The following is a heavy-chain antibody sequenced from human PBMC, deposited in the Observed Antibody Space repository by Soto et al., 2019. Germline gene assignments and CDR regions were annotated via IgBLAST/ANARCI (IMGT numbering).Heavy chain of an antibody. CDR2: IHYSGNT. J-gene: IGHJ4*02. CDR1: GGSIRDPSYY. V-gene: IGHV4-39*01. Sequence: SETLSLTCSVSGGSIRDPSYYRTWIRQPPGKGPEWIGSIHYSGNTFYTPSLKSRVTTSVDTSKNQFSLRLSSVTAADTAIYYCARRGAGGADDFWGQGTLVTVSS. D-gene: IGHD2-15*01. CDR3: ARRGAGGADDF.